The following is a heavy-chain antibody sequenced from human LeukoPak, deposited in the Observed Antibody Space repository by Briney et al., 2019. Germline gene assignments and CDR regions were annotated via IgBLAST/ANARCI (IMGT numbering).Heavy chain of an antibody. CDR2: ISSSGST. J-gene: IGHJ6*03. V-gene: IGHV4-61*02. CDR3: ARAPPKEYDFWSGYYNYTDV. CDR1: GDSISSGDYY. Sequence: SETLSLTCTVSGDSISSGDYYWSWIRQPAGKGLEWIGRISSSGSTNYNPSLKSRVTISVDTSKNQFSLKLSSVTAADTAVYYCARAPPKEYDFWSGYYNYTDVWGKGTTVTVSS. D-gene: IGHD3-3*01.